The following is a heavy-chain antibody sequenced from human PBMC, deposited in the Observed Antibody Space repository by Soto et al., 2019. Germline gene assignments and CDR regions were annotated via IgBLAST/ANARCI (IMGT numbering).Heavy chain of an antibody. CDR2: ISYDGSNK. V-gene: IGHV3-30-3*01. J-gene: IGHJ4*02. D-gene: IGHD5-12*01. Sequence: GGSLRLSCAASGSTFSSYAMHWVRQAPGKGLEWVAVISYDGSNKYYADSVKGRFTISRDNAKNSLYLQMNSLRAEDTAVYYCAGKASWLFDYWGQGTLVTVSS. CDR1: GSTFSSYA. CDR3: AGKASWLFDY.